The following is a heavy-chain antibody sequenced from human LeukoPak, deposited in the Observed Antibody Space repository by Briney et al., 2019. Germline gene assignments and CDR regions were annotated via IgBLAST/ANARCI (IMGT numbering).Heavy chain of an antibody. CDR3: ARVGGYYYYYGMDV. D-gene: IGHD3-16*01. Sequence: GASVKVSCKASGGTFSSYAISWVRQAPGQGLEWMGGIIPIFGTANYAQKFQGRVTITADESTSTAYMELSSLRSEDTAVYYCARVGGYYYYYGMDVWGQGTTVTVSS. J-gene: IGHJ6*02. V-gene: IGHV1-69*01. CDR2: IIPIFGTA. CDR1: GGTFSSYA.